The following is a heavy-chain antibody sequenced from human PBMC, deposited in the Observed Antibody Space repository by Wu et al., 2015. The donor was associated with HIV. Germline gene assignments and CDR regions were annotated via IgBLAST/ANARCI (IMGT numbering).Heavy chain of an antibody. D-gene: IGHD3-9*01. CDR1: GYIFMKYG. V-gene: IGHV1-69*13. CDR2: IIPIFGTA. Sequence: QVQLVQSGAEVKKPGAAVKVSCKASGYIFMKYGVSWVRQAPGQGLEWMGRIIPIFGTANYAQKFQGRVTITADESTSTAYMELSSLRSEDTAVYYCARQSYDILTGPFYYYYGMDVWDQGP. J-gene: IGHJ6*02. CDR3: ARQSYDILTGPFYYYYGMDV.